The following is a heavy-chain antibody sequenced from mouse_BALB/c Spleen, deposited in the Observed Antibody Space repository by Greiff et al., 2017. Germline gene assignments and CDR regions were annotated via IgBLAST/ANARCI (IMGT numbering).Heavy chain of an antibody. D-gene: IGHD2-1*01. J-gene: IGHJ4*01. CDR2: ISSGSSTI. CDR1: GFTFSDYY. V-gene: IGHV5-17*01. Sequence: EVMLVESGGGLVKPGGSLKLSCAASGFTFSDYYMYWVRQTPEKRLEWVAYISSGSSTIYYADTVKGRFTISRDNPKNTLFLQMTSLRSEDTAMYYCAIVYGTYAMDYWGQGTSVTVSS. CDR3: AIVYGTYAMDY.